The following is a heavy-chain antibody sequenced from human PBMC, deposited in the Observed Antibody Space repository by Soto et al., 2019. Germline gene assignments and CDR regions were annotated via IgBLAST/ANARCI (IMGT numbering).Heavy chain of an antibody. J-gene: IGHJ6*02. CDR1: GFTFSNAW. CDR3: TTGGRHYYYYAMDV. V-gene: IGHV3-15*01. CDR2: IKSKTDGGTT. Sequence: GGSLRLSCAASGFTFSNAWKSWVRQAPGKGLEWVGRIKSKTDGGTTDYAAPVKGRFTSSRDDSKNTLYLQMNSLKTEDTAVYYCTTGGRHYYYYAMDVWGQGTTVTVFS. D-gene: IGHD2-15*01.